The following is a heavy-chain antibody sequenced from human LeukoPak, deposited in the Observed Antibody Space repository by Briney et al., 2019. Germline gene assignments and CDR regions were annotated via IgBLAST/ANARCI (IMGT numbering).Heavy chain of an antibody. V-gene: IGHV3-30*18. J-gene: IGHJ4*02. D-gene: IGHD7-27*01. CDR2: ISYDGSNK. Sequence: PGRSLRLSCAASGFTFSSYGMHWVRQAPGKGLEWVAVISYDGSNKYYADSVKGRFTISRDNSKNTLYLQMNSLRAEDTAVYYCAKDTSRAGELDYWGQGTLVTVSS. CDR1: GFTFSSYG. CDR3: AKDTSRAGELDY.